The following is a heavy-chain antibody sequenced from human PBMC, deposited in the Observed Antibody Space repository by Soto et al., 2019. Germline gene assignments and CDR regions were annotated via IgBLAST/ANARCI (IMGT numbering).Heavy chain of an antibody. D-gene: IGHD3-16*01. CDR1: GGSISSGGYS. CDR2: IYHSGSS. J-gene: IGHJ6*02. CDR3: ARRLSLGAMDV. Sequence: QLQLQESGSGLVKPSQTLSLTCAVSGGSISSGGYSWSWIRQPPGKGLEWIGYIYHSGSSYYNPSVKCRVTISVDRSNNQFSLKLSSVTAADTAVYYCARRLSLGAMDVWGQGTTVTVSS. V-gene: IGHV4-30-2*01.